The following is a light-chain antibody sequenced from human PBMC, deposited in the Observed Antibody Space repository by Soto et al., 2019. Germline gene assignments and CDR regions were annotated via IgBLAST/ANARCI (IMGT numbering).Light chain of an antibody. Sequence: EIVLTQSPATLSLSPGERATLSCRASQSVSSYLAWYQQKPGQAPRLLIYDSFNRATGIPARFSGSGSGTDFTLTISSLVPEDFAVYYCQQRSTWPVTFGQGTRLEIK. CDR2: DSF. V-gene: IGKV3-11*01. J-gene: IGKJ5*01. CDR1: QSVSSY. CDR3: QQRSTWPVT.